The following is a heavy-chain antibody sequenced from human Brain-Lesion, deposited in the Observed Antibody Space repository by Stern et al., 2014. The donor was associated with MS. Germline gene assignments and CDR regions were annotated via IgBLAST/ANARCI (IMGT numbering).Heavy chain of an antibody. CDR3: ATLSPGAGGNYYRHFDY. CDR2: FDPEDGET. V-gene: IGHV1-24*01. D-gene: IGHD1-26*01. J-gene: IGHJ4*02. CDR1: GYTLTELS. Sequence: QVQLEQSGAEVKKPGASVKVSCKVSGYTLTELSMHWVRQAPRKGLEWMGGFDPEDGETIYAQKFQGRVTMPEDTSTDTAYMELSSLRSEDTAVYYCATLSPGAGGNYYRHFDYWGQGTLVTVSS.